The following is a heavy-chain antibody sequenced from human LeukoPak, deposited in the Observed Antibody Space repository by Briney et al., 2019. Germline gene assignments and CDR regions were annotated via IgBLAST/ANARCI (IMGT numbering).Heavy chain of an antibody. D-gene: IGHD6-13*01. CDR3: ARRVAYSSSRLYGMDV. CDR2: IIPIFGTA. CDR1: GGTFSSYA. Sequence: SVKVSCKASGGTFSSYAISWVRQAPGQGLEWMGGIIPIFGTANYAQKFQGRVTITADESTSTAYMELSSLRSEDTAVYYCARRVAYSSSRLYGMDVWGQGTTVTVSS. J-gene: IGHJ6*02. V-gene: IGHV1-69*13.